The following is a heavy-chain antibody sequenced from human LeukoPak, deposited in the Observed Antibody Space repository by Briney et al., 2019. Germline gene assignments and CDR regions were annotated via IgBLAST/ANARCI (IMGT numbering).Heavy chain of an antibody. D-gene: IGHD3-3*01. CDR2: IYYSGST. CDR3: ARVTRVPYYDFWSGHDAFDI. CDR1: GGSFSGYY. J-gene: IGHJ3*02. Sequence: TLSLTCAVYGGSFSGYYWSWIRQHPGKGLEWIGYIYYSGSTYYNPSLKSRVTISVDTSKNQFSLKLSSVTAADTAVYYCARVTRVPYYDFWSGHDAFDIWGQGTMVTVSS. V-gene: IGHV4-31*11.